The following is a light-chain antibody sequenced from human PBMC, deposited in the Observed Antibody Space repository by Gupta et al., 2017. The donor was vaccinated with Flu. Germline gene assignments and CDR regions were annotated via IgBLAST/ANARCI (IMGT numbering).Light chain of an antibody. J-gene: IGKJ4*01. CDR2: WAS. V-gene: IGKV4-1*01. Sequence: DIVVTQSPASLAVSLGERATINCKSSQSVFYMPNNKNYLAWYQHKPGQPPKLLIYWASTRESGVPDRFSGSGSGTDFRLTISSLQAEDVAVYYCQQYYAIPLTFGGGTKVEIE. CDR1: QSVFYMPNNKNY. CDR3: QQYYAIPLT.